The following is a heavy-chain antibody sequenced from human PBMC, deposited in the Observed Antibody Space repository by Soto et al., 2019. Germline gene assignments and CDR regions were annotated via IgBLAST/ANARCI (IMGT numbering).Heavy chain of an antibody. CDR1: GYSFTTHG. V-gene: IGHV1-8*01. Sequence: SVKVSCKASGYSFTTHGISWVRQATGQGLEWMGWMNPNSGNTGYAQKFQGRVTMTRNTSISTAYMELSSLRSEDTAVYYCARGPPPQYDFWSGPYSYWMDVWGQGTTGTVAS. J-gene: IGHJ6*02. CDR2: MNPNSGNT. D-gene: IGHD3-3*01. CDR3: ARGPPPQYDFWSGPYSYWMDV.